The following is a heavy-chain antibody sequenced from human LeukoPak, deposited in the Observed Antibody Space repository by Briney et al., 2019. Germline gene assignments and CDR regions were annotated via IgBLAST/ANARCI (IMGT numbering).Heavy chain of an antibody. D-gene: IGHD4/OR15-4a*01. Sequence: PGGSLRLSCAVSGFTSSNAWMSWVRQAPGKGLEWAGRIKSKTDGGTRDYAAPVKGRFTISRDDSKNTLYLQMNSLKTEDTAVYYCTTFDYAAFLIWGQGTMVTVSS. CDR3: TTFDYAAFLI. J-gene: IGHJ3*02. CDR1: GFTSSNAW. CDR2: IKSKTDGGTR. V-gene: IGHV3-15*01.